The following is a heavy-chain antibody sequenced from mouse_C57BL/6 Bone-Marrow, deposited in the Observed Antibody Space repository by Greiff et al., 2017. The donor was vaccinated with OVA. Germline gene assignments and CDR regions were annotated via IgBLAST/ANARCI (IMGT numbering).Heavy chain of an antibody. CDR2: IRSKSNNYAT. D-gene: IGHD2-3*01. V-gene: IGHV10-1*01. CDR3: VFNDGYYPFAY. Sequence: EVQRVESGGGLVQPKGSLKLSCAASGFSFNTYAMNWVRQAPGKGLEWVARIRSKSNNYATYYADSVKDRFTISRDDSESMLYLQMNNLKTEDTAMYYCVFNDGYYPFAYWGQGTLVTVSA. CDR1: GFSFNTYA. J-gene: IGHJ3*01.